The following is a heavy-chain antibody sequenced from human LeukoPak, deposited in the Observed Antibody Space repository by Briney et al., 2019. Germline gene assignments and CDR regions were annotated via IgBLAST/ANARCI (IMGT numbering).Heavy chain of an antibody. D-gene: IGHD3-3*01. CDR3: AKDQGTAIFGMIIPDWYFDL. J-gene: IGHJ2*01. Sequence: PGGSLRLSCAASGFTFSSYAMNWVRQAPGKGLEWVSSISGGSNNINYAGSAKGRFTTSRDNSQNTLYLQMNSLRADDTAVYYCAKDQGTAIFGMIIPDWYFDLWGRGTLVTVSS. CDR2: ISGGSNNI. V-gene: IGHV3-23*01. CDR1: GFTFSSYA.